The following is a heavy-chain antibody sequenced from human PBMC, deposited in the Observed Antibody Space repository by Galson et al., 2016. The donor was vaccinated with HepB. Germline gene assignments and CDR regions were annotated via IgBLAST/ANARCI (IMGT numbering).Heavy chain of an antibody. V-gene: IGHV4-59*01. CDR1: GGSIGSYF. Sequence: SETLSLTCTVSGGSIGSYFWSWIRQPPGKGLEWIGYIYYSGKTKYNPSLKSRTTMSIDTSKNQFSLSLTSVTAADAAIYYCARDQAHFDFLVKEWWFDPWGQGILVTVSS. J-gene: IGHJ5*02. CDR2: IYYSGKT. D-gene: IGHD3-3*01. CDR3: ARDQAHFDFLVKEWWFDP.